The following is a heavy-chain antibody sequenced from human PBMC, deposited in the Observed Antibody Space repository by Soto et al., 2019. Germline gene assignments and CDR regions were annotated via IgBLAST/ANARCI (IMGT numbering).Heavy chain of an antibody. D-gene: IGHD3-10*01. CDR2: INYDGYS. V-gene: IGHV4-59*08. J-gene: IGHJ6*02. CDR3: ARHGFGPLHGLVDV. Sequence: QVQLQESGPGLVKPSETLSLTCTVSGGSITNYYCSWFRQPPGKGLEWIGYINYDGYSAYNLSLKRRVTLSMDASKTQFSLMLVSVPATDTAVYYCARHGFGPLHGLVDVWGPGTTVIVSS. CDR1: GGSITNYY.